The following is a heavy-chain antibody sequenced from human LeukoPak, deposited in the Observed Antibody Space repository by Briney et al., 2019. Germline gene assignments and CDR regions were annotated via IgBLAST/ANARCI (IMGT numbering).Heavy chain of an antibody. CDR2: IWYDGNNK. Sequence: GGSLRLSCAASGFRFNDYLMHWVRQAPGKGLEWVAVIWYDGNNKYRTDALKGRFTISRDNSKNTLYLQMNSLRAEDTAVYYCARVLEDYRYYYDSRGNFDYWGQGTLVTVSS. D-gene: IGHD3-22*01. V-gene: IGHV3-33*01. J-gene: IGHJ4*02. CDR3: ARVLEDYRYYYDSRGNFDY. CDR1: GFRFNDYL.